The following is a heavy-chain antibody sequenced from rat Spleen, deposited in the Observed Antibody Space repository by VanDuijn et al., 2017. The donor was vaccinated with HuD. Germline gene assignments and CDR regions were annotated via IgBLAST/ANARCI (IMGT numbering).Heavy chain of an antibody. CDR3: TTSAGWGFAY. V-gene: IGHV5-31*01. J-gene: IGHJ3*01. CDR1: GFTFNNYW. Sequence: EVQLMESGGGLVQPGGSLKLSCVASGFTFNNYWMTWIRQAPGKGLEWVASITNASGRTYYPDSVKGRFTISRNTAQNTLYLQMNSLRSEDTATYYCTTSAGWGFAYWGQGTLVTVSS. CDR2: ITNASGRT. D-gene: IGHD1-12*02.